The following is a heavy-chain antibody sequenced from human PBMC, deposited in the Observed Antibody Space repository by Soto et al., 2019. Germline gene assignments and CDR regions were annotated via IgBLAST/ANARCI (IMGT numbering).Heavy chain of an antibody. CDR1: XXTFSNYG. V-gene: IGHV3-23*01. J-gene: IGHJ4*02. CDR3: AKEMIAATLADFFDY. Sequence: EVQLLESGGGLIQPGGSLRLXCEAXXXTFSNYGMTWVRQAPGKGLEWVSTLSGSGDRAFYADPVKGRFTISRDNSKNTLYLQMNSLSAEDTAIYYCAKEMIAATLADFFDYWGQGILVTVSS. CDR2: LSGSGDRA. D-gene: IGHD2-21*01.